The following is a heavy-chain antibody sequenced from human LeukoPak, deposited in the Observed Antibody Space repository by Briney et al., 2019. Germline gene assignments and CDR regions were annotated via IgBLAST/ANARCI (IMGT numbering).Heavy chain of an antibody. CDR3: ARGGTMPLYYFGY. Sequence: VTPSDTLSLTCTVSGGSISSYYWSCIRQPPGKGLEWIGYIYYSGSTNYNPSLKSRVTISVDTSKNQFSLKLSSVTAADTAVYYCARGGTMPLYYFGYWGQGPLVTVTS. J-gene: IGHJ4*02. V-gene: IGHV4-59*07. CDR2: IYYSGST. D-gene: IGHD2-15*01. CDR1: GGSISSYY.